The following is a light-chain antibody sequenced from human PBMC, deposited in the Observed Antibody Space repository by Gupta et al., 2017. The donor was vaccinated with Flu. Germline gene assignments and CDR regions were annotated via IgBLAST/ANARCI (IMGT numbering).Light chain of an antibody. Sequence: DIEMTQSPSTLSASVGDRVTITCRASQGISSWLAWYQQKPGKAPNLLIYKAPSLVGGVSSRFSGSGSGTEFTLTISSLQPDDFATYYCQQYSTYTSTFGQGTKVEIK. V-gene: IGKV1-5*03. CDR1: QGISSW. CDR2: KAP. CDR3: QQYSTYTST. J-gene: IGKJ1*01.